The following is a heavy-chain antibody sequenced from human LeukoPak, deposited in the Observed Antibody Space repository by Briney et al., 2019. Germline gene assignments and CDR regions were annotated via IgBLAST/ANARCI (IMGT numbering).Heavy chain of an antibody. CDR3: AKDQTHDYYDSSGPSDY. CDR1: GFTFSSYG. V-gene: IGHV3-33*06. J-gene: IGHJ4*02. D-gene: IGHD3-22*01. Sequence: GRSLRLSCAASGFTFSSYGMHWVRQAPGKGLEWVAVIWYDGSNKYYADSVKGRFTISRDNSKNTLYLQMNSLRAEDTAVYYCAKDQTHDYYDSSGPSDYWGQGTLVTVSS. CDR2: IWYDGSNK.